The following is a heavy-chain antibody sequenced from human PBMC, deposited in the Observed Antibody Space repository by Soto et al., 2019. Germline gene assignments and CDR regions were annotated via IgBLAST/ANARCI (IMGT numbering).Heavy chain of an antibody. D-gene: IGHD3-3*01. CDR3: ARKVWDFWSGYYTGWFDP. Sequence: SETLSLTCTVSGGSISSYYWSWIRQPPGKGLEWIGYIYYSGSTNYNPSLKSRVTISVDTSKNQFSLKLSSVTAADTAVYYCARKVWDFWSGYYTGWFDPWGQGTLVTV. V-gene: IGHV4-59*01. CDR1: GGSISSYY. J-gene: IGHJ5*02. CDR2: IYYSGST.